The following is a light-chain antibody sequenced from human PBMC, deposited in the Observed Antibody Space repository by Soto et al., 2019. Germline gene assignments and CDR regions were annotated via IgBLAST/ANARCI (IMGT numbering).Light chain of an antibody. V-gene: IGLV2-14*01. CDR2: DVS. Sequence: QSALTQPASVSGSPGQSITISCTGTGSDVGGYNYVSWCQQHPGKAPKLMIYDVSNRPSGVSNRFSGSKSGNTASLTISGLQAEDEADYYCSSFTSSTTPVFGGGTQLTVL. CDR3: SSFTSSTTPV. CDR1: GSDVGGYNY. J-gene: IGLJ2*01.